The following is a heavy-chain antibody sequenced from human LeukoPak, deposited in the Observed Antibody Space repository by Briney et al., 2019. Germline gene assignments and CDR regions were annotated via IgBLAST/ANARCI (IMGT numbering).Heavy chain of an antibody. V-gene: IGHV4-59*01. Sequence: SETLSLTCTVSGGSISSYYWSWIRQPPGKALEWIGYIYYSGSTNYNPSLTSRVTISVETSKNEFSLKLRSVTAADTAVYYCARFGAVAGTSWFDPWGQGTLVTVSS. CDR2: IYYSGST. CDR3: ARFGAVAGTSWFDP. J-gene: IGHJ5*02. D-gene: IGHD6-19*01. CDR1: GGSISSYY.